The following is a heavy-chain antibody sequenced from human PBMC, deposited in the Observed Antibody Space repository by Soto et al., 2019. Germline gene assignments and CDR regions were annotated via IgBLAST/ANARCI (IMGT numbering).Heavy chain of an antibody. CDR2: ISGSGGNT. CDR3: AMLNSGSYSYHGMDV. V-gene: IGHV3-23*01. Sequence: GGSRRLSCAASGFTFSSYAMNWVRQAPGKGLEWVSAISGSGGNTFYADSVKGRFTISRDNSKNTLFLQMHSLRAEDTAIYYCAMLNSGSYSYHGMDVWGQGTTVTVSS. D-gene: IGHD1-26*01. CDR1: GFTFSSYA. J-gene: IGHJ6*02.